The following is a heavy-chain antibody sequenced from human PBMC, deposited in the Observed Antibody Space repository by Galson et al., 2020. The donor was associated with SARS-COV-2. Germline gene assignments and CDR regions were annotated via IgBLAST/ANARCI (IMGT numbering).Heavy chain of an antibody. CDR1: GGSFSDYY. J-gene: IGHJ4*02. Sequence: SETLSLTCAVYGGSFSDYYWNWIRQPPGKGLEWIGEINHSGSTNYNPSPKSRVTISVDTSKNQVSLKLSSVTAADTAVYYCARGGPDSSGYYPQLDYWGQGTLVTVSS. CDR2: INHSGST. V-gene: IGHV4-34*01. D-gene: IGHD3-22*01. CDR3: ARGGPDSSGYYPQLDY.